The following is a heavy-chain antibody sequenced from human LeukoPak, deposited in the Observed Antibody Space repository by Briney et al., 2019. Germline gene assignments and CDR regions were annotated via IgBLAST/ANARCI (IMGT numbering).Heavy chain of an antibody. D-gene: IGHD4-17*01. CDR3: VHMVNTVTMSWGAFDI. Sequence: SRPTLVKPTQTLTLTCTFSGFSLGTSGVGVGWIRQPPGKALEWLALIYWNDDKRYRPSLNSRLTITKDTSKNQVVLIMTKMDPVDTATYYCVHMVNTVTMSWGAFDIWGQGTMVTVSS. CDR1: GFSLGTSGVG. V-gene: IGHV2-5*01. CDR2: IYWNDDK. J-gene: IGHJ3*02.